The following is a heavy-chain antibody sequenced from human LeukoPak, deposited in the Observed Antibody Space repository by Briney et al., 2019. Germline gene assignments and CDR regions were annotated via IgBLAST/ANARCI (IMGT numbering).Heavy chain of an antibody. CDR2: IYTSGST. CDR3: AREVGYCSGGSCYPANYFDY. D-gene: IGHD2-15*01. V-gene: IGHV4-61*02. CDR1: GGSISSGSYY. J-gene: IGHJ4*02. Sequence: SQTLSLTCTVSGGSISSGSYYWSWIRQPAGKGLEWIGRIYTSGSTNYNPSLKSRVTISVDTSKNLFSLKLSSVTAADTAVYYCAREVGYCSGGSCYPANYFDYWGQGTLVTVSS.